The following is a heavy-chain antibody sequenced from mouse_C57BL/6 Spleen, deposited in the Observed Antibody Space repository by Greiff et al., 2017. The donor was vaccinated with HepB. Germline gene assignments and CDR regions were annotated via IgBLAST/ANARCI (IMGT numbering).Heavy chain of an antibody. CDR1: GYTFTDYN. J-gene: IGHJ2*01. CDR3: ARHEDYGYDLFDY. CDR2: INPNNGGT. D-gene: IGHD2-2*01. V-gene: IGHV1-22*01. Sequence: VQLKESGPELVKPGASVKMSCKASGYTFTDYNMHWVKQSHGKSLEWIGYINPNNGGTSYNQKFKGKATLTVNKSSSTAYMELRSLTSEDSAVYYCARHEDYGYDLFDYWGQGTTLTVSS.